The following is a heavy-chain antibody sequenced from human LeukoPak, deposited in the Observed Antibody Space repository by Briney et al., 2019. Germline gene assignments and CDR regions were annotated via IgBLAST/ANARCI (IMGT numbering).Heavy chain of an antibody. Sequence: SETLSLTCTVSGGSISSYYWSWIRQPAGEGLEWIGRIYTGGSTNYNPSLKSRVTMSVDTSKNQFSLKLSSVTAADTAVYYCASIFFDYWGQGTLVTVSS. CDR2: IYTGGST. J-gene: IGHJ4*02. V-gene: IGHV4-4*07. CDR1: GGSISSYY. D-gene: IGHD2-21*01. CDR3: ASIFFDY.